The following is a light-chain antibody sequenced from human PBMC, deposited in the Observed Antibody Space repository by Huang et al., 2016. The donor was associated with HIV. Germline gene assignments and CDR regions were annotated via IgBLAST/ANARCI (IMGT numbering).Light chain of an antibody. J-gene: IGKJ3*01. V-gene: IGKV3-20*01. Sequence: EIVLKQSPGTLSLSPGERATLSCRASQSVSSNYLAWYLQKPGQAPTLLIYGAPSSATDIPDRFSGSGSGTDFTLTISRLEPEDFAVYYCHQYGSPPFTFGPGTKVDIK. CDR3: HQYGSPPFT. CDR2: GAP. CDR1: QSVSSNY.